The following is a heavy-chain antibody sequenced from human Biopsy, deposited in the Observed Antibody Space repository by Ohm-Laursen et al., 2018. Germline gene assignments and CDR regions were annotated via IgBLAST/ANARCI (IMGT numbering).Heavy chain of an antibody. CDR2: IHKDSTTE. D-gene: IGHD3-3*02. V-gene: IGHV3-11*01. CDR3: ARDRRDWQHFFDY. CDR1: GFTFSDYY. J-gene: IGHJ4*02. Sequence: LSLTCAASGFTFSDYYMNWFRRAPGKGLEWIAYIHKDSTTEYYADSVGGRFSISRDNAQKSLYLQMNSLRAEDTAVYYCARDRRDWQHFFDYRGQGTEVIVSS.